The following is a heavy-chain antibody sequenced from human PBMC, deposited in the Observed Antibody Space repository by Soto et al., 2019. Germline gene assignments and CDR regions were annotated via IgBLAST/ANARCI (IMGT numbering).Heavy chain of an antibody. Sequence: EVQLVESGGGSVQPGGSLRLSCPASGITLSHFWMHWVRQAPGKGLVWVARINNDGSGTSYADFAKGRFTISKDDAKNTLYLQINSLRAEDTSLYYCTTAFEQWGRGTLVTVSS. V-gene: IGHV3-74*01. J-gene: IGHJ4*02. CDR2: INNDGSGT. CDR3: TTAFEQ. CDR1: GITLSHFW.